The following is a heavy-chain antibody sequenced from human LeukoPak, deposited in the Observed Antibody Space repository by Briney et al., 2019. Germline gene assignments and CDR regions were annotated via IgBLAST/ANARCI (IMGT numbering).Heavy chain of an antibody. CDR1: GGSISSYY. Sequence: SETLSLTCTVSGGSISSYYWSWIRQPPGKGLEYIGYIYYSGSTNYNPSLKSRVTISVDTSKNQFSLKLSSVTAADTAVYYCASSLQYRDWGQGTLVTVSS. CDR3: ASSLQYRD. D-gene: IGHD5-12*01. CDR2: IYYSGST. V-gene: IGHV4-59*12. J-gene: IGHJ4*02.